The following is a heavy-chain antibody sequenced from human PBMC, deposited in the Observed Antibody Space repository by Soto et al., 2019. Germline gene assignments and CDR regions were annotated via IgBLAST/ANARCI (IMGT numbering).Heavy chain of an antibody. CDR1: GGSISSGGYY. D-gene: IGHD3-3*01. J-gene: IGHJ4*02. Sequence: PSETLSLTCTVSGGSISSGGYYWSWIRQHPGKGLEWIGYIYYSGSTYYNPSLKSRVTISVDTSKNQFSLKLSSVTAADTAVYYCARGVDFWSGSFNDYWGQGTLVTVSS. CDR3: ARGVDFWSGSFNDY. CDR2: IYYSGST. V-gene: IGHV4-31*03.